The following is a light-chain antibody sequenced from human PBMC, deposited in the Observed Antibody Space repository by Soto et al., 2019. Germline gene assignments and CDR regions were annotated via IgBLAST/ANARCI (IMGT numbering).Light chain of an antibody. Sequence: TQSPSTLSASVVDRVSITYRASQSISSRLAWYQQKPGQAPRVLIYGASSRATGIPARFSGSVSGTNFTLTISSLENEDFAVYYCQQRRSWKVTFGQGTRLEIK. J-gene: IGKJ5*01. CDR2: GAS. V-gene: IGKV3-11*01. CDR3: QQRRSWKVT. CDR1: QSISSR.